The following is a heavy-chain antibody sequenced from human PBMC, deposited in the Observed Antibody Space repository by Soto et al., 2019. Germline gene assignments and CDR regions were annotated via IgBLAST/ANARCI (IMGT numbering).Heavy chain of an antibody. V-gene: IGHV3-30-3*01. Sequence: QLQLVESGGGVVQPGGSLRVSCAASGSTFRNYAMHCVRQAPGKGLYCLPVIAGDGSDAFYRDSVKGRFTISRDNCKNTLYLHMHSRRSDETGVYYCARGDREDILVVVGARPGEYGIDIWGKGTTVTVSS. J-gene: IGHJ6*04. CDR1: GSTFRNYA. CDR3: ARGDREDILVVVGARPGEYGIDI. CDR2: IAGDGSDA. D-gene: IGHD2-15*01.